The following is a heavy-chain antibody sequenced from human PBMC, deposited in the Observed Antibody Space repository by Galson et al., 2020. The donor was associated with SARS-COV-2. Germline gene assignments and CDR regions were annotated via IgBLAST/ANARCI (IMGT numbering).Heavy chain of an antibody. D-gene: IGHD1-1*01. CDR2: IYWNDDK. Sequence: IRQPPGKALEWLALIYWNDDKPYSPSLRTRLTVTKDTSKNQVVLTMTDMDPVDTATYYCAHRRDVGQLFDSWGRGTPVTVSS. CDR3: AHRRDVGQLFDS. V-gene: IGHV2-5*01. J-gene: IGHJ4*02.